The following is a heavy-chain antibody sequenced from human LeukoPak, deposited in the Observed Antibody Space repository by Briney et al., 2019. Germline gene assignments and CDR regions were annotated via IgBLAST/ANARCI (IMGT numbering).Heavy chain of an antibody. CDR1: GYTFTSYY. CDR3: ARVAYYYDSSGYYYFFDY. J-gene: IGHJ4*02. CDR2: INPSGGST. Sequence: ASVRVSCKASGYTFTSYYMHRVRQAPGQGLEWMGIINPSGGSTSYAQKFQGRVTMTRDTPTSTVYMELSSLRSEDTAVYYCARVAYYYDSSGYYYFFDYWGQGTLVPVSS. V-gene: IGHV1-46*01. D-gene: IGHD3-22*01.